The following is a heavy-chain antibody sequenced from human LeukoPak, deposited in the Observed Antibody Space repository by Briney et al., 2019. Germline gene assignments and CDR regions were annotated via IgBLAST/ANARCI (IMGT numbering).Heavy chain of an antibody. V-gene: IGHV3-30-3*01. CDR3: AREYSSFSSLPPRDYYYYGMDV. J-gene: IGHJ6*02. CDR2: ISYDGSNK. CDR1: GFTFSSYA. D-gene: IGHD6-6*01. Sequence: PGRSLRLSCAASGFTFSSYAMHWVRQAPGKGLEWVAVISYDGSNKYYADSVKGRFTISRDNSKNTLYLQMNSLRAEDTAVYHCAREYSSFSSLPPRDYYYYGMDVWGQGTTVTVSS.